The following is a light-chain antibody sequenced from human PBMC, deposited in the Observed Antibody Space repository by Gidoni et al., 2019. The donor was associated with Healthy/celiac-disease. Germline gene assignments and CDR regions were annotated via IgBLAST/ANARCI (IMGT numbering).Light chain of an antibody. V-gene: IGKV1-5*01. CDR3: QQYNSYSRT. J-gene: IGKJ1*01. Sequence: DIQMTQSPSTISASVGDKVTITCRAIQSISSWLALYQHKPGNAPKLLIYEASSLESGVPSRSSVSGSGTEFTLTICSLHPDDFATYYCQQYNSYSRTFGQGTKVEIK. CDR2: EAS. CDR1: QSISSW.